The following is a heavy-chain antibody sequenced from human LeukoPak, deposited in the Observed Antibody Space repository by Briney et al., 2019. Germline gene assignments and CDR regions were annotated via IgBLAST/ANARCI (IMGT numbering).Heavy chain of an antibody. D-gene: IGHD3-10*01. J-gene: IGHJ4*02. V-gene: IGHV3-30*18. Sequence: PGRSPRLSCAASGFTFSSYGMHWVRQAPGKGLEWVAVISYDGSNKYYADSVKGRFTISRDNSKNTLYLQMNSLRAEDTAVYYCAKDWYGSGSYDYWGQGTLVTVSS. CDR3: AKDWYGSGSYDY. CDR1: GFTFSSYG. CDR2: ISYDGSNK.